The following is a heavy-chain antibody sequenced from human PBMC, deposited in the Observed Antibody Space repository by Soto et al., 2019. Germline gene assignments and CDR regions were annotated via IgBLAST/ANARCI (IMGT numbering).Heavy chain of an antibody. CDR1: VGSISSSHYY. CDR2: IYYSGST. V-gene: IGHV4-39*01. CDR3: ARLPGDILTRFYPEY. J-gene: IGHJ4*02. D-gene: IGHD3-9*01. Sequence: PSETLSLTCTFSVGSISSSHYYWGWIRQPPWKGLEWIGSIYYSGSTYYNPSLKSRVTISVDTSKNQFSLKLSSLTAADTAVYYCARLPGDILTRFYPEYWGQGTLVSVSS.